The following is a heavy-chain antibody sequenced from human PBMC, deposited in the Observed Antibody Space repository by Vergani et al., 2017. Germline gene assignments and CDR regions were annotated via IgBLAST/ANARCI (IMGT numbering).Heavy chain of an antibody. D-gene: IGHD3-22*01. CDR1: GGSISSYY. CDR2: IYYSGST. J-gene: IGHJ4*02. CDR3: ARGMRYYDSSGYYELDY. Sequence: QLQLQESGPGLVKPSETLSLTCTVSGGSISSYYWSWIRQPPGKGLEWIGYIYYSGSTNYNPSLKSRVTISVDTSKNQFSLKLSSVTAADTAVYYCARGMRYYDSSGYYELDYWGQGTLVTVSS. V-gene: IGHV4-59*01.